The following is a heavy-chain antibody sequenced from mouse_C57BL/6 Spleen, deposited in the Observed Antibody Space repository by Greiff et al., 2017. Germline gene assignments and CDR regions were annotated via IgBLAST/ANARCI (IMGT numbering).Heavy chain of an antibody. J-gene: IGHJ3*01. V-gene: IGHV1-82*01. Sequence: VVEPGASVKISCKASGYAFSSSWMNWVKQRPGKGLEWIGRIYPGDGDTNYNGKFKGKATLTADKSSSTAYMQLSSLTSEDSAVYFCAREMNFYTWFAYWGQGTLVTVSA. CDR2: IYPGDGDT. D-gene: IGHD2-12*01. CDR1: GYAFSSSW. CDR3: AREMNFYTWFAY.